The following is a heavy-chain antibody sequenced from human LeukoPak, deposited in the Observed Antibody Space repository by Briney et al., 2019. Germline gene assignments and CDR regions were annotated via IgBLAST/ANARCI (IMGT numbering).Heavy chain of an antibody. CDR2: IEEYGSQI. Sequence: GGSLRLSCAGSGFTFSNYWMTWVRQAPGKGLEGVANIEEYGSQIYYVDSVKGRFTISRDNAKNSVYLQMNSLRDEDTGVYYCARVGRVTTPRYCDYWGQGTLVTVSS. CDR3: ARVGRVTTPRYCDY. D-gene: IGHD4-17*01. J-gene: IGHJ4*02. CDR1: GFTFSNYW. V-gene: IGHV3-7*01.